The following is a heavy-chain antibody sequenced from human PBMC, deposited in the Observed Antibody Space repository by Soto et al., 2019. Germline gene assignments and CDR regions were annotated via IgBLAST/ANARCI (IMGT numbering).Heavy chain of an antibody. D-gene: IGHD6-19*01. V-gene: IGHV1-18*01. Sequence: QVQLVQSGAEVKKPGASVKVSCKASGNTFSSYGISWVRQAPGQGLEWMRWISTYNGNTNYAQKRQGRVTMTTDTSTSTAYVELRGLRSEDTAVYYCAGDRSAVAGTYYFDYWGQGTLVTVSS. CDR3: AGDRSAVAGTYYFDY. CDR1: GNTFSSYG. J-gene: IGHJ4*02. CDR2: ISTYNGNT.